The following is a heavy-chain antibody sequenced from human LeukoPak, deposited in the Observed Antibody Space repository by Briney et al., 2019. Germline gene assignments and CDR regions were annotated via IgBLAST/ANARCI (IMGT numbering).Heavy chain of an antibody. CDR3: ARGPGYYYGSGSPWYFDY. CDR2: IYYSGST. D-gene: IGHD3-10*01. Sequence: NSSETLSLTCTVSGGSISSGGHYWSWIRQHPGKGLEWIGYIYYSGSTYYNPSLKSRVTISVDTSKNQFSLKLSSVTAADTAVHYCARGPGYYYGSGSPWYFDYWGQGTLVTVSS. V-gene: IGHV4-31*03. CDR1: GGSISSGGHY. J-gene: IGHJ4*02.